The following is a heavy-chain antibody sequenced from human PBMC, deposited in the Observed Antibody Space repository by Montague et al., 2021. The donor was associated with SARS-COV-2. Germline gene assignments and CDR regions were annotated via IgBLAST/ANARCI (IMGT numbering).Heavy chain of an antibody. D-gene: IGHD5-24*01. CDR2: IYPGDSDV. CDR3: ARPRVWGGYISPFDI. J-gene: IGHJ3*02. CDR1: GYTISRYW. V-gene: IGHV5-51*01. Sequence: QSGAEVKKPGESLKIACRASGYTISRYWSAWMRQMPGKGLEWMGMIYPGDSDVRYTPSFQGQVTISADKTSTTAYLLWRSLKVADTATFYCARPRVWGGYISPFDIWGQGTMVTVAS.